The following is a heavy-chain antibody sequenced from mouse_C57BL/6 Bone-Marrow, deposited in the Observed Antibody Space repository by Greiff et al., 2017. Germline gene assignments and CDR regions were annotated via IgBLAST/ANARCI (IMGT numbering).Heavy chain of an antibody. J-gene: IGHJ1*03. CDR3: TTVGDYYGLWYFDV. CDR1: GFNIKDDY. Sequence: EVQLQQSGAELVRPGASVKLSCTASGFNIKDDYMHWVKQRPEQGLEWIGWIDPENGDTEYASKFQGKATITADTSSNTAYLQLSSLTSEDTAVYYCTTVGDYYGLWYFDVWGTGTTVTVSS. D-gene: IGHD1-1*01. CDR2: IDPENGDT. V-gene: IGHV14-4*01.